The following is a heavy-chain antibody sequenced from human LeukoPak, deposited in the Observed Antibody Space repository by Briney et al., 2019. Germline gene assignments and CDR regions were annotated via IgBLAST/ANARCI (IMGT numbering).Heavy chain of an antibody. D-gene: IGHD3-16*02. CDR1: GYTFTSYA. J-gene: IGHJ3*02. Sequence: ASVKVSCKASGYTFTSYAMNWVRQAPGQGLEWMGWINTNTGNPTYAQGFTGRFVFSLDTSVSTAYLQISSLKAEDTAVYYCARDRGMITFGGVIVLDAFDIWGQGTMVTVSS. CDR2: INTNTGNP. V-gene: IGHV7-4-1*02. CDR3: ARDRGMITFGGVIVLDAFDI.